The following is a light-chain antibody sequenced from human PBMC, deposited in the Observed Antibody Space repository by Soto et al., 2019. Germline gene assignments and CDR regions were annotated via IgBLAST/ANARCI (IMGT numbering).Light chain of an antibody. V-gene: IGKV3-11*01. J-gene: IGKJ3*01. CDR3: QHRSNWPPIFY. CDR1: QSVTSY. CDR2: DAS. Sequence: EIVLTQSPATLSLSPGDTATLSCRASQSVTSYLAWYQHRPGQAPRLLIYDASSRAPDIPDRFSGSGYGTDFTLTISGLEPEDFAVYYCQHRSNWPPIFYFGPGTKVDI.